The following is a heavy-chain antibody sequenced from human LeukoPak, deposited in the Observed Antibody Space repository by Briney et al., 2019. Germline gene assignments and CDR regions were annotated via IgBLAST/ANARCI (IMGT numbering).Heavy chain of an antibody. CDR3: ARRRFSGDTALLDY. V-gene: IGHV5-10-1*01. CDR2: IDPSDSYT. CDR1: GYSFTSYW. J-gene: IGHJ4*02. D-gene: IGHD5-18*01. Sequence: GESLKISCKGSGYSFTSYWIGWVRQMPGKGLECMGRIDPSDSYTNYSPSFQGHVTISADTSISAAFLQWSSLKASDTAMYYCARRRFSGDTALLDYWGQGTLVSVSS.